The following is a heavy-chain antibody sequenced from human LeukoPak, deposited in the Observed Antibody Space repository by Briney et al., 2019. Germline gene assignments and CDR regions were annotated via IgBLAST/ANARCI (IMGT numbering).Heavy chain of an antibody. D-gene: IGHD7-27*01. V-gene: IGHV4-34*01. Sequence: APETLSLTCAVYGGSFSGYYWSWIRQPPGKGLEWIGEINHSGSTNYNPSLKSRVTISVDTSKNQFSLKLSSVTAADTAVYYCAREGGWGHEIDYWGQGTLVTVSS. CDR2: INHSGST. J-gene: IGHJ4*02. CDR3: AREGGWGHEIDY. CDR1: GGSFSGYY.